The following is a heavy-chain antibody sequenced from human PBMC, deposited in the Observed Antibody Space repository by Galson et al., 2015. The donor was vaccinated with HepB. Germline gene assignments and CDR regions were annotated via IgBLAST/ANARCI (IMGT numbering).Heavy chain of an antibody. D-gene: IGHD6-13*01. J-gene: IGHJ3*01. Sequence: SLRLSCAASGFTINSYYMSWVRQAPGTGLEWVAVIFGSDSTPETTQYADFVKGRFTISRDNSKNTVFLQLNRLRAEDTALYYCARKGSIAAGTIDAFDFWGQGTMVTVSS. CDR3: ARKGSIAAGTIDAFDF. V-gene: IGHV3-53*01. CDR2: IFGSDSTPETT. CDR1: GFTINSYY.